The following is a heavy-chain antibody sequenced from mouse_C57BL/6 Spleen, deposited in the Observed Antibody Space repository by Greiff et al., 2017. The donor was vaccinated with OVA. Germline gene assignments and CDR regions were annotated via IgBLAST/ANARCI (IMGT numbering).Heavy chain of an antibody. CDR1: GFTFSSYG. CDR2: ISSGGSYT. V-gene: IGHV5-6*01. J-gene: IGHJ4*01. D-gene: IGHD1-1*01. CDR3: ASSGRNYAMDD. Sequence: EVQVVESGGDLVKPGGSLKLSCAASGFTFSSYGMSWVRQTPDKRLEWVATISSGGSYTYYPDSVKGRFTISRDNAKNTLYLQMSSLKSEDTAMYYCASSGRNYAMDDWGQGTSVTVSS.